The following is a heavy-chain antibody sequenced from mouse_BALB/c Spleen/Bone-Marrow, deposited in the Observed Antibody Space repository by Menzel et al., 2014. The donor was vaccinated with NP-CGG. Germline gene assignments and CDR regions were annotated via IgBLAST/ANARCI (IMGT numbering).Heavy chain of an antibody. D-gene: IGHD2-1*01. V-gene: IGHV14-3*02. Sequence: VHVKQSGAGLVKPGASVKLSCTASGFNIKDTYMHWVKQRPEQGLEWIGRIDPANGNTKYDPKFQGKATITADTSSNTAYLQLSSLTSEDTAVYYCARNGNYGAWFAYWGQGTLVTVSA. CDR3: ARNGNYGAWFAY. CDR1: GFNIKDTY. CDR2: IDPANGNT. J-gene: IGHJ3*01.